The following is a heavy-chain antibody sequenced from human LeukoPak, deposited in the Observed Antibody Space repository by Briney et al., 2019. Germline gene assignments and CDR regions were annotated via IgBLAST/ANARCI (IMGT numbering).Heavy chain of an antibody. CDR1: GGSFSGYY. CDR3: ASLSIAARPHYYYYMDV. D-gene: IGHD6-6*01. Sequence: SETLSLTCAVYGGSFSGYYWSWIRQPSGKGLKWIGEINHSGSTNYNPSLKSRVTISVDTSKNQFSLKLSSVTAADTAVYYCASLSIAARPHYYYYMDVWGKGTTVTVSS. J-gene: IGHJ6*03. CDR2: INHSGST. V-gene: IGHV4-34*01.